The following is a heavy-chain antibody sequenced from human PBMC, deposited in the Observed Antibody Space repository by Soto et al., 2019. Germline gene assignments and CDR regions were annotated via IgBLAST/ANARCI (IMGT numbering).Heavy chain of an antibody. CDR3: ASATDTAMGDNWLDP. J-gene: IGHJ5*02. V-gene: IGHV4-31*03. D-gene: IGHD5-18*01. Sequence: SETLSLTCTVSGGSISSGGYYWSGIRQHPGKGLEWIGYIYYSGSTYYNPSLKSRVTISVDTSKNQFSLKLSSVTAADTAVYYCASATDTAMGDNWLDPCGQGTLGTVYS. CDR1: GGSISSGGYY. CDR2: IYYSGST.